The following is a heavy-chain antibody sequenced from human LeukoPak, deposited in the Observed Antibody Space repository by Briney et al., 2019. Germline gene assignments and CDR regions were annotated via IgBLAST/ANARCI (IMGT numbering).Heavy chain of an antibody. CDR2: IQHDGSYK. J-gene: IGHJ4*02. D-gene: IGHD1-1*01. CDR1: GFTFTSYG. Sequence: GGSLRLSCVVSGFTFTSYGVHWVRQAPGKGLEWVAFIQHDGSYKDYADSVKGRFTISRDNSKNTLYLQMNSLRAEDTAVYYCAKSTWNGKFRAYFDYWGQGTLVTVSS. V-gene: IGHV3-30*02. CDR3: AKSTWNGKFRAYFDY.